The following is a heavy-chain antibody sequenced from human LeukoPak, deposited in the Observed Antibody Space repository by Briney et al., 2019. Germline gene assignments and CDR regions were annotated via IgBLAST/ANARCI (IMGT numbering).Heavy chain of an antibody. CDR3: AAGTAADF. CDR2: IWYDGSNK. Sequence: QTGGSLRLSCAASGFTFSSYGMHWVRQAPGKGLEWVAIIWYDGSNKYYADSVRGRFAISRDNSKNTLYLQMNSLRLEDTAVYYCAAGTAADFWGQGTLVTVSS. D-gene: IGHD6-13*01. V-gene: IGHV3-33*01. J-gene: IGHJ4*02. CDR1: GFTFSSYG.